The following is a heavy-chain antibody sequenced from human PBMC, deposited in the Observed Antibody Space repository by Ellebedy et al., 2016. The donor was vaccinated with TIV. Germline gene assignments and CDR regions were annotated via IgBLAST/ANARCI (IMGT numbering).Heavy chain of an antibody. CDR3: TRGSTWDYHYFDS. CDR1: GYSVARYF. J-gene: IGHJ4*01. V-gene: IGHV1-46*01. D-gene: IGHD2-2*01. CDR2: FNPSDGGA. Sequence: ASVKVSCKASGYSVARYFIHWVRQAPGQGLEWMAFFNPSDGGATYAQKFQGRVTMTRDTSINTVYIELPSLRSDDTAFYYCTRGSTWDYHYFDSWGQGTLVTVSS.